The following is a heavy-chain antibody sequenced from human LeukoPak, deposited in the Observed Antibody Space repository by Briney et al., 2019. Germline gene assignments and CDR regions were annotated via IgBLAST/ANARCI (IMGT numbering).Heavy chain of an antibody. CDR3: ARTWGLASCAGDCLHDAFDI. Sequence: ASVKVSCKASGYTFTDYYMHWVRQAPGQGLEWMGWINPNSGDTNYAQKFQGRVTMTRDTSITTAYMELSRLRSDDTAMYYCARTWGLASCAGDCLHDAFDIWGQGTMVTVS. J-gene: IGHJ3*02. V-gene: IGHV1-2*02. CDR2: INPNSGDT. CDR1: GYTFTDYY. D-gene: IGHD2-21*02.